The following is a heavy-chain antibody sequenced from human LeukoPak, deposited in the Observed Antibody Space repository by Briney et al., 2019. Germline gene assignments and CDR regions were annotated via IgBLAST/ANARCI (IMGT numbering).Heavy chain of an antibody. Sequence: ASVKVSCKASGGTFISYAISWVRQAPGQGLEWMGRIIPIFGTANYAQKFQGRVTITTDESTSTAYMELSSLRSEDTAVYYCARCLYYYDSSGYYYYYYMDVWGKGTTVTVSS. CDR1: GGTFISYA. V-gene: IGHV1-69*05. CDR3: ARCLYYYDSSGYYYYYYMDV. J-gene: IGHJ6*03. CDR2: IIPIFGTA. D-gene: IGHD3-22*01.